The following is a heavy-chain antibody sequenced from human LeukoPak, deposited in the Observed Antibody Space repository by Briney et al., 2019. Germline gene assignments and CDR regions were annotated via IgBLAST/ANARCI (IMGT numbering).Heavy chain of an antibody. CDR2: IYPGDSDT. Sequence: PGESLKISCKGSGYSFTSYWIGWVRQMPGKGLEWMGIIYPGDSDTTYSPSFQGQVTISVDKSISTAYLQWSSLKASDTAMYYCARRGYDSSGYTDAFDIWGQGTMVTVSS. D-gene: IGHD3-22*01. J-gene: IGHJ3*02. CDR1: GYSFTSYW. CDR3: ARRGYDSSGYTDAFDI. V-gene: IGHV5-51*03.